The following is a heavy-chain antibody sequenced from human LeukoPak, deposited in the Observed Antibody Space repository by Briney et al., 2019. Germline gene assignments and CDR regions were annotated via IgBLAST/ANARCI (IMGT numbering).Heavy chain of an antibody. Sequence: GGSLRLSCAASGFSFRNYWMSWVRQAPGQGLEWVADIKQDGSEKNYVDSVKGRFTISRDNAKNSLSLQMNSLRAEDTAVYYCARKNYDFLSGGPKHFDYWGQGTLVTVSS. J-gene: IGHJ4*02. V-gene: IGHV3-7*01. CDR3: ARKNYDFLSGGPKHFDY. CDR1: GFSFRNYW. D-gene: IGHD3-3*01. CDR2: IKQDGSEK.